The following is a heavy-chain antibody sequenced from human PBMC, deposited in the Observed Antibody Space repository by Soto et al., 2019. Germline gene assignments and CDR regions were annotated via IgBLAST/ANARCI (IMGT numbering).Heavy chain of an antibody. Sequence: VHLAQSGGVVVQPGGSLRLSCAASGFTFDDYPMHWVRQVPGKGLELVSHISWDGVKTYYAASLRGRFTISRDNSKNSLYLEMRSLTTDDTAFYYCVKGGNRGSGIDYWGQGSLVTVSS. J-gene: IGHJ4*02. D-gene: IGHD3-10*01. V-gene: IGHV3-43*01. CDR3: VKGGNRGSGIDY. CDR1: GFTFDDYP. CDR2: ISWDGVKT.